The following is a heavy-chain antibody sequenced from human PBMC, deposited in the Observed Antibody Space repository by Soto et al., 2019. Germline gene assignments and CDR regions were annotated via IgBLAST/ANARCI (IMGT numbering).Heavy chain of an antibody. V-gene: IGHV1-18*01. J-gene: IGHJ6*02. CDR2: ISAYNGNT. CDR1: GYTFTSYG. CDR3: ASVKCIPPYYYYFGMDV. Sequence: QVQLVQSGAEVKKPGASVKVSCKASGYTFTSYGISWVRQAPGQGLEWMGWISAYNGNTNYAQKLQGRVTMTTDTATSTAYMELRTLRSDDTAVFYCASVKCIPPYYYYFGMDVWCQWTTVTVSS.